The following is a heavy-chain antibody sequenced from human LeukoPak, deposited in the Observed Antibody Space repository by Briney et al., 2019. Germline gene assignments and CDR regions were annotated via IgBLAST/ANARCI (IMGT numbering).Heavy chain of an antibody. Sequence: GGSLRLSCAASGFTFSSYAMSWVRQAPGKGLEWVSAISGSGGSTYYADSVKGRFTISRDNSKNTLYLQMNSLRAEDTAVYYCAIPPGIVVVPAANSYWGQGTLVTVSS. D-gene: IGHD2-2*01. CDR2: ISGSGGST. V-gene: IGHV3-23*01. CDR1: GFTFSSYA. CDR3: AIPPGIVVVPAANSY. J-gene: IGHJ4*02.